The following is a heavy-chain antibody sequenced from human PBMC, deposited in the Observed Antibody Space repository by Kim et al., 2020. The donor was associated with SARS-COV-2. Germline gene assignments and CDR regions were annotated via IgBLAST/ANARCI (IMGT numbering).Heavy chain of an antibody. CDR1: GGSISSSSYY. J-gene: IGHJ4*02. D-gene: IGHD6-19*01. CDR3: ARHLGGQWLEPFDY. Sequence: SETLSLTCTVSGGSISSSSYYWGWIRQPPGKGLEWIGSIYYSGSTYYNPSLKSRVTISVDTSKNQFSLKLSSVTAADTAVYYCARHLGGQWLEPFDYWGQGTLVTVSS. V-gene: IGHV4-39*01. CDR2: IYYSGST.